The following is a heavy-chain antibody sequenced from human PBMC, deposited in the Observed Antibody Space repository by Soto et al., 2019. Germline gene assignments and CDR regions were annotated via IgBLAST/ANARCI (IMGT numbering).Heavy chain of an antibody. D-gene: IGHD6-19*01. J-gene: IGHJ4*02. V-gene: IGHV4-39*01. CDR3: ARRTVNIRTFYSGLKTHCFDY. CDR1: GDSMSSSDSY. CDR2: IYYSGST. Sequence: SETLSLTCAVSGDSMSSSDSYWGWIRQPPGKGLEWIGSIYYSGSTYYNPSLQSRVAISVDTSKNQFSLKLKSVTAADTAIYYCARRTVNIRTFYSGLKTHCFDYWGQGAPVTVSS.